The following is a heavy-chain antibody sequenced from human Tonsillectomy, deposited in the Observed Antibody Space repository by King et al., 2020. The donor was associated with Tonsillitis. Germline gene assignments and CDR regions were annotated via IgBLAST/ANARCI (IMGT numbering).Heavy chain of an antibody. V-gene: IGHV1-69*01. CDR3: ARGFYDSAIDY. J-gene: IGHJ4*02. CDR1: GGTFSSYT. D-gene: IGHD3-22*01. Sequence: VQLVESGAEVKKPGSSVKVSCKASGGTFSSYTITWVRQAPGQGLEWMGGIIPVFGTANYAQKFQGRVTITADESTGTAFMELSSLTSEDTAVYYCARGFYDSAIDYWGQGTLVTVSS. CDR2: IIPVFGTA.